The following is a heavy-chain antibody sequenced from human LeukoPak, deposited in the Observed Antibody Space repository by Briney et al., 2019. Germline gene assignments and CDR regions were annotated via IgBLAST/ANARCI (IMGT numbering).Heavy chain of an antibody. Sequence: SETLSLTCAVYGGSFSGYYWSWIRQPPGKGLEWIGEINHSGSTNYNPSLKSRVTISVDTSKNQFSLKLSSVTAADTAVYYCARCPRIQLWTTRFYYMDVWGKGTTVTVSS. D-gene: IGHD5-18*01. J-gene: IGHJ6*03. V-gene: IGHV4-34*01. CDR1: GGSFSGYY. CDR3: ARCPRIQLWTTRFYYMDV. CDR2: INHSGST.